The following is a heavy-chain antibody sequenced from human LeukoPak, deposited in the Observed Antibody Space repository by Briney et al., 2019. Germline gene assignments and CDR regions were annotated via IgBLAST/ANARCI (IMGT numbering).Heavy chain of an antibody. J-gene: IGHJ4*02. CDR2: IYYSGSI. CDR1: GGSISSSSYY. D-gene: IGHD3-10*01. V-gene: IGHV4-39*07. CDR3: ASRKEFGEDY. Sequence: SETLSLTCTVSGGSISSSSYYWGWIRQPPGKGLEWIGSIYYSGSIYYNPSLKSRVTISVDTSKNQFSLKLSSVTAADTAVYYCASRKEFGEDYWGQGTLVTVSS.